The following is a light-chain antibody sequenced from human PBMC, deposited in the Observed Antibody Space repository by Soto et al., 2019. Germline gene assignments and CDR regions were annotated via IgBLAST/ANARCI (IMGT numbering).Light chain of an antibody. CDR2: AAS. J-gene: IGKJ2*01. V-gene: IGKV1-8*01. Sequence: AIRMTQSPSSFSASPRDRVTITCRASQDISNYLSWYQQKPGKAPELLIYAASSLQSGAPSRFSASGSGTDFTLTISSLPSEVFATNYSQDYFSYTNTLCQGTKLES. CDR3: QDYFSYTNT. CDR1: QDISNY.